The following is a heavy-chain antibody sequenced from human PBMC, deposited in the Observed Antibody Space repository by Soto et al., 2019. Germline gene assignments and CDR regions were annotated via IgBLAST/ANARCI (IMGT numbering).Heavy chain of an antibody. CDR3: ARLGGTGYYSGSVY. D-gene: IGHD3-9*01. CDR2: INTNGGST. CDR1: GFIFDDYG. V-gene: IGHV3-20*04. J-gene: IGHJ4*02. Sequence: GGSLRLSCAASGFIFDDYGMNWVRQAPGKGLEWVSGINTNGGSTGYADSVRGRFTISRDNAKNSLYLQMNSLRAEDTALYYCARLGGTGYYSGSVYWGQGTLVTVSS.